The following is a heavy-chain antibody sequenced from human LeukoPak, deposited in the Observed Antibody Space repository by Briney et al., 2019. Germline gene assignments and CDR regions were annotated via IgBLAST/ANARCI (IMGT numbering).Heavy chain of an antibody. CDR1: GFSFSSYA. CDR2: ISGSGGST. V-gene: IGHV3-23*01. D-gene: IGHD5-18*01. J-gene: IGHJ4*02. CDR3: ARDLSGIAGYTYGRGIDY. Sequence: GGSLRLSCAVSGFSFSSYAMSWVRQAPGKGLEWVSAISGSGGSTYYADSVKGRFTISRDNAKTSLYLQMNSLRAEDTAVYYCARDLSGIAGYTYGRGIDYWGQGTLVTVSS.